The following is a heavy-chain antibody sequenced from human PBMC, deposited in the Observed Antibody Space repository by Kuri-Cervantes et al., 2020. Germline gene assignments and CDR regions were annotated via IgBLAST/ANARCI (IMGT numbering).Heavy chain of an antibody. CDR2: ISSSSSTI. V-gene: IGHV3-48*01. Sequence: ETLSLTCAASGFTFSSYAMHWVRQAPGKGLEWVSYISSSSSTIYYADSVKGRFTISRDNSRNTLYLQMNSLRAEDTAFYYCARQSPNSGSDYWGQGTLVTVSS. J-gene: IGHJ4*02. D-gene: IGHD5-12*01. CDR3: ARQSPNSGSDY. CDR1: GFTFSSYA.